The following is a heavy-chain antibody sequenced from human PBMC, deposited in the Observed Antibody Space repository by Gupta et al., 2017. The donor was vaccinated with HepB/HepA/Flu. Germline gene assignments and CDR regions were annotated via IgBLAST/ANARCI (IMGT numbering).Heavy chain of an antibody. J-gene: IGHJ6*02. V-gene: IGHV3-33*01. D-gene: IGHD2-21*02. CDR2: IWYDGSNK. CDR1: GFTFSSYG. Sequence: QVQLVESGGGVVQPGRSLRLSCAASGFTFSSYGMHWVRQAPGKGLEWVAVIWYDGSNKYYADSVKGRFTISRDNSKNTLYLQMNSLRAEDTAVYYCARDSSVVVVTAIRHYGMDVWGQGTTVTVSS. CDR3: ARDSSVVVVTAIRHYGMDV.